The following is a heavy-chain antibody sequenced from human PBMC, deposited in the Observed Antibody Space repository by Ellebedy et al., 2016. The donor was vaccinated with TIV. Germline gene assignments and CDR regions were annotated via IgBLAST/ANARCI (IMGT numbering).Heavy chain of an antibody. V-gene: IGHV3-7*01. D-gene: IGHD3-16*01. CDR3: ASGAAY. CDR2: IKQDGSDK. Sequence: GESLKISCAASGFTFSSYSMNWVRQAPGKGPEWVANIKQDGSDKNYVDSVKGRFTISRDNAKNSLYLQMNSLRAEDTALYYCASGAAYWGRGTLVAVSS. CDR1: GFTFSSYS. J-gene: IGHJ4*02.